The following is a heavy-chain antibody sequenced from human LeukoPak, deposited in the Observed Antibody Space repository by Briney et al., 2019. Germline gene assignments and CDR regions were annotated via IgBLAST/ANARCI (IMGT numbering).Heavy chain of an antibody. J-gene: IGHJ4*02. D-gene: IGHD2-2*01. CDR3: ARGGYNGGDIVVVPAAIDY. Sequence: ASVKVSCKASGYTFTSYGISWVRQAPGQGLEWMGWISAYNGNTNYAQKLQGRVTMTTDTSTSTAYMELRSLRSDDTAVYYCARGGYNGGDIVVVPAAIDYWSQGTLVTVSS. CDR2: ISAYNGNT. CDR1: GYTFTSYG. V-gene: IGHV1-18*01.